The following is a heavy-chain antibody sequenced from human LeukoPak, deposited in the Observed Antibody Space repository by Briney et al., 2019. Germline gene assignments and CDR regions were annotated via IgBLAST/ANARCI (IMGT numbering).Heavy chain of an antibody. D-gene: IGHD6-13*01. Sequence: GGSLRLSCAASGFTFSSYAMHWVRQAPGKGLEWVAVISYDGSNKYYADSVKGRFTISRDNSKNTLYLQMNSLRAEDTAVYYCARDRIAAAGHYYYYGMDVWGQGTTVTVSS. CDR2: ISYDGSNK. CDR3: ARDRIAAAGHYYYYGMDV. J-gene: IGHJ6*02. CDR1: GFTFSSYA. V-gene: IGHV3-30-3*01.